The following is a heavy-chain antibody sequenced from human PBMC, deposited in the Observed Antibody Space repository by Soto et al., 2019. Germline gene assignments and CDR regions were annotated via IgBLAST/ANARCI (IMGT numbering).Heavy chain of an antibody. V-gene: IGHV5-10-1*01. CDR2: IDPGDTYA. CDR3: ARIYCTTTTCDSWFDP. J-gene: IGHJ5*02. CDR1: GYTFTTFC. D-gene: IGHD2-2*01. Sequence: PGESLKISCTGFGYTFTTFCISWVLQMPGKGLEWMGRIDPGDTYATYSPAFQGHVTISADKATSTAYLQWSSLKASDTAMYFCARIYCTTTTCDSWFDPWGQGTLVTAPQ.